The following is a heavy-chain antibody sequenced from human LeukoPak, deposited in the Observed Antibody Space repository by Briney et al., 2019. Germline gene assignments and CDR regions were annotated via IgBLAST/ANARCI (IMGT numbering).Heavy chain of an antibody. CDR3: AREGTRTVVTLNDAFDI. Sequence: SETLSLTCTVSGGSISSYYWSWIRQPPGKGLEWIGYIYYSGSTNYNPSLKSRVTISVDTSKNQFSLKLSSVTAADTAVYYCAREGTRTVVTLNDAFDIWGQGTMVTVSS. J-gene: IGHJ3*02. CDR2: IYYSGST. CDR1: GGSISSYY. D-gene: IGHD4-23*01. V-gene: IGHV4-59*12.